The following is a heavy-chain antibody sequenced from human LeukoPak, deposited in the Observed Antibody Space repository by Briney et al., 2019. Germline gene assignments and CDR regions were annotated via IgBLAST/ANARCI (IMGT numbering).Heavy chain of an antibody. Sequence: GRSLRLSCAASGFTFSTYAMHWVCQAPGKGLEWVAAMSHDGRNKFYADSVKGRFTISRDNSKNTLYLQMSSLGAEDTAVFYCARDSNWNQPDYWGQGTLVTVSS. CDR3: ARDSNWNQPDY. J-gene: IGHJ4*02. V-gene: IGHV3-30*04. CDR2: MSHDGRNK. D-gene: IGHD1-20*01. CDR1: GFTFSTYA.